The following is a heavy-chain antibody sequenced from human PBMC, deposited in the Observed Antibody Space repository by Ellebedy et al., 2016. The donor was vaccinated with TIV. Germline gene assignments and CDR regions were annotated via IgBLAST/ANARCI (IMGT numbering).Heavy chain of an antibody. J-gene: IGHJ5*02. CDR1: GYTFTSYY. D-gene: IGHD3-10*01. V-gene: IGHV1-46*01. CDR3: ARERRDYGSGDMGGGWFNP. Sequence: ASVKVSCXASGYTFTSYYMHWVRQAPGQGLEWMGIINPSGGSTSYAQKFQGRVTMTRDTSTSTVYMELSSLRSEDTAVYYCARERRDYGSGDMGGGWFNPWGQGTLVTVSS. CDR2: INPSGGST.